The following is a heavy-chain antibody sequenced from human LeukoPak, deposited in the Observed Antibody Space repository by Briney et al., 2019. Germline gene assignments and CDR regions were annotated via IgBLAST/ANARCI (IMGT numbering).Heavy chain of an antibody. D-gene: IGHD6-13*01. CDR1: GGSMSSYY. J-gene: IGHJ6*03. CDR2: IYTSGST. Sequence: SETLSLTCTVSGGSMSSYYWSWIRQPAGKGLEWIGRIYTSGSTNYNPSLKSRVTMSVDTSKNQFSLKLSSVTAADTAVYYCARTTEAHSWRTRYYDYYMDVWGKGTTVTVSS. CDR3: ARTTEAHSWRTRYYDYYMDV. V-gene: IGHV4-4*07.